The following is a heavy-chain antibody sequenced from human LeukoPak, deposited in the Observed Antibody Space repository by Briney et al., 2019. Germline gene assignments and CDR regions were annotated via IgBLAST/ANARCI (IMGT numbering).Heavy chain of an antibody. D-gene: IGHD6-19*01. J-gene: IGHJ4*02. Sequence: ASVKVSCKVPGYTLTELSMHWVRQAPGKGLEWMGGFDPEDGETIYAQKFQGRVTMTEDTSTDTAYMELSSLRSEDTAVYYCATDNGYSSGSDRAFDYWGQGALVTVSS. CDR2: FDPEDGET. CDR1: GYTLTELS. V-gene: IGHV1-24*01. CDR3: ATDNGYSSGSDRAFDY.